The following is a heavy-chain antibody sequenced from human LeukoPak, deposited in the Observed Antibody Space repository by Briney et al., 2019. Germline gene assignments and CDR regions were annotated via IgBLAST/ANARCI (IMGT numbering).Heavy chain of an antibody. CDR2: INHSGST. CDR1: GFTFSSFA. V-gene: IGHV4-34*01. Sequence: GSLRLSCAASGFTFSSFAMNWVRQPPGKGLEWIGEINHSGSTNYNPSLKSRVTISVDTSKNQFSLKLSSVTAADTAVYYCARARYCSGGSCYAAFDYWGQGTLVTVSS. D-gene: IGHD2-15*01. J-gene: IGHJ4*02. CDR3: ARARYCSGGSCYAAFDY.